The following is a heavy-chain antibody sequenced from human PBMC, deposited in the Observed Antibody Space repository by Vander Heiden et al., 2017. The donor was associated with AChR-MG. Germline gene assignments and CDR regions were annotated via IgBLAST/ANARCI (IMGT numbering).Heavy chain of an antibody. Sequence: EVQLVESGGGLVQPGGSLRLSCAVSGFTFSDYYMDWVRQAPGKGLEWVGRIKHKVESYTTEYAASVKGRFSISRDDSKNSLFLQMNSLTTEDTAVYYCARDNIGSYDYWGQGTLVTVSS. CDR2: IKHKVESYTT. V-gene: IGHV3-72*01. CDR1: GFTFSDYY. J-gene: IGHJ4*02. CDR3: ARDNIGSYDY. D-gene: IGHD1-26*01.